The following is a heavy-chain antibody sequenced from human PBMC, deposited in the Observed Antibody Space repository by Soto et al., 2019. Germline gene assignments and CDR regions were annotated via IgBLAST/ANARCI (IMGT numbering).Heavy chain of an antibody. Sequence: GGSLRLSFSASGFNFGSCAMSGVRQAPGKGLEWVGFIRRMAYGGTTDYAASVKGRFSISRDDSKSIVYLQMNSLEIEDTAVYYCTRSLAIDFDSWGQGTLVTVSS. J-gene: IGHJ4*02. V-gene: IGHV3-49*04. CDR2: IRRMAYGGTT. CDR1: GFNFGSCA. CDR3: TRSLAIDFDS.